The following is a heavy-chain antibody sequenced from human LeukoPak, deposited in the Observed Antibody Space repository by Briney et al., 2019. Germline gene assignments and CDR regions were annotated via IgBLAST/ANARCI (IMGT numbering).Heavy chain of an antibody. Sequence: PGGSLRLSCAASGFTFSSYSMNWVRQAPGKGLEWVSSISSSSSYIYYADSVKGRFTISRDNAKNSLYLQMNSLRAEDTAVYYCARGTYYDFWSGYYRGFLPPTNWFDPWGQGTLVTVSS. V-gene: IGHV3-21*01. CDR2: ISSSSSYI. CDR3: ARGTYYDFWSGYYRGFLPPTNWFDP. J-gene: IGHJ5*02. D-gene: IGHD3-3*01. CDR1: GFTFSSYS.